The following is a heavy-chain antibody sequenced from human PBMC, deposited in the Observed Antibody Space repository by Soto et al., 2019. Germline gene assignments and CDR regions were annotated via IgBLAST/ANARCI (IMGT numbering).Heavy chain of an antibody. CDR1: GFTLSGSA. CDR3: TINGYTNYDPDY. V-gene: IGHV3-73*01. CDR2: IRSKANSYAT. Sequence: EVQLLESGGGLVQPGGSLRLSCAASGFTLSGSAIHWVRQASGKGLEWVGRIRSKANSYATAYAASVKGRFTISSDDSKNTAYLQMNSLKTEDTAVYYCTINGYTNYDPDYWGQGTLVTVSS. J-gene: IGHJ4*02. D-gene: IGHD3-3*01.